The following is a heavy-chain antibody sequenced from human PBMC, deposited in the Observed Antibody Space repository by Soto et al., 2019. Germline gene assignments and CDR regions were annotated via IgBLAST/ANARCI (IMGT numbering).Heavy chain of an antibody. V-gene: IGHV3-33*01. Sequence: QVQLVESGGGVVQPGRSLRLSCVGSGFPFWHYGMHWVRQAPGKGLEWVAVIWSDGKKESYADFVKGRVAITRDNCKNTLYLQMNSRRAEDTAIYYCARESDGGWFHIEVRGQGTTVTVSS. CDR1: GFPFWHYG. D-gene: IGHD6-19*01. CDR3: ARESDGGWFHIEV. CDR2: IWSDGKKE. J-gene: IGHJ6*02.